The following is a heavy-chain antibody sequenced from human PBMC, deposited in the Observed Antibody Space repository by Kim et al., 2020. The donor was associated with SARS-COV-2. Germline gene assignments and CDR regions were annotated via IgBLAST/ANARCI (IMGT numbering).Heavy chain of an antibody. Sequence: GGSLRLSCAASGFTFSSYWMHWVRQAPGKGLVWVSRINGDGSTTNYADSVKGRFTISRDNAKNTLSLQLNSLRAEDTAVYYCARGWDSTDGYSIYWGQGT. D-gene: IGHD5-12*01. CDR3: ARGWDSTDGYSIY. J-gene: IGHJ4*02. CDR2: INGDGSTT. V-gene: IGHV3-74*01. CDR1: GFTFSSYW.